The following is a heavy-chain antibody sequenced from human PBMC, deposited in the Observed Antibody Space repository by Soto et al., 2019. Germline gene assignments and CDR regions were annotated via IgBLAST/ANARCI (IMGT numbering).Heavy chain of an antibody. Sequence: SETLSLTCAAYGGSFSGYYWSWIRQPPGKGLEWIGEINHSGSTNYNPSLKSRVTISVDTSKNQFSLKLSSVTAADTAVYYCARTAASGDCYYDYWGQGTLVT. V-gene: IGHV4-34*01. CDR3: ARTAASGDCYYDY. CDR2: INHSGST. CDR1: GGSFSGYY. D-gene: IGHD2-21*02. J-gene: IGHJ4*02.